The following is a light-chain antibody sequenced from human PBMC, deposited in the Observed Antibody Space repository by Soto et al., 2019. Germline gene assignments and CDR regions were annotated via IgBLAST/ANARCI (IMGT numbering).Light chain of an antibody. CDR1: QSVSIH. CDR2: DTS. CDR3: LQRSNWPLT. V-gene: IGKV3-11*01. Sequence: ETVMTQSPGTLSVSLWERATLSCRASQSVSIHLAWYQQKPGQAPRLLIYDTSNRATGIPARFSGSGSGTDFTLTISSLEPEDFAVYHCLQRSNWPLTFGGGTKVDIK. J-gene: IGKJ4*01.